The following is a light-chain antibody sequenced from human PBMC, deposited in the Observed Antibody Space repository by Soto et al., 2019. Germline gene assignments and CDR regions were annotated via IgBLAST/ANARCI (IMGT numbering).Light chain of an antibody. CDR1: QSVSSD. Sequence: EIVMTQSPATLSVSPGEGVTLSCRASQSVSSDLAWYHQKPGQAPRLLIYGASTRATGIPARFSGSGSGTEFTLTISSLQSEDFAVYYCQQYNNWPQTFGQGTKVDIK. CDR3: QQYNNWPQT. V-gene: IGKV3-15*01. J-gene: IGKJ1*01. CDR2: GAS.